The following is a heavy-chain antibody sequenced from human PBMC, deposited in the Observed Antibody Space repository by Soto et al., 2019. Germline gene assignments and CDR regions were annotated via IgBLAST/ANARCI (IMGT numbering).Heavy chain of an antibody. Sequence: PGGSLRLSCAASGFSFSNYGMHWVRQAPGKGLEWVAVISYDGSSKYHADSVKGRFTISRDNSKNTPHLQMNSLRAEDTAVYYCSKDRRGGRAVLDSWGQGTPVTVSS. CDR2: ISYDGSSK. D-gene: IGHD2-8*01. CDR1: GFSFSNYG. J-gene: IGHJ4*02. V-gene: IGHV3-30*18. CDR3: SKDRRGGRAVLDS.